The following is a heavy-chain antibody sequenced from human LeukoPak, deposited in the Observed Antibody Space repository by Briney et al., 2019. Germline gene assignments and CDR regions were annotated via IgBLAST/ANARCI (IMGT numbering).Heavy chain of an antibody. D-gene: IGHD1-1*01. CDR3: AKDRDCISSNCYVNWVDP. V-gene: IGHV3-43*02. J-gene: IGHJ5*02. Sequence: GGSLRLSCAASGFTFDVSAMHWVPQVPGKGLEWVSHISGNGGSIYYADSVKGRFTISRDNSKNSLYLQMNSLRTEDTALYFCAKDRDCISSNCYVNWVDPSGAGTLVTASP. CDR2: ISGNGGSI. CDR1: GFTFDVSA.